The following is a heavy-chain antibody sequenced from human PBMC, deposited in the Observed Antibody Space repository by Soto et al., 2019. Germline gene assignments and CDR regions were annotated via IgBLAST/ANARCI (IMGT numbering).Heavy chain of an antibody. CDR3: AREDVVVPAAPRWFEP. V-gene: IGHV1-69*13. Sequence: SVKVSCKASGGTFSSYAISWVRQAPGQGLEWMGGIIPIFGTANYAQKFQGRVTITADESTSTAYMELSSLRSEDTAVYYCAREDVVVPAAPRWFEPWGQGTLVTVSS. CDR2: IIPIFGTA. J-gene: IGHJ5*02. CDR1: GGTFSSYA. D-gene: IGHD2-2*01.